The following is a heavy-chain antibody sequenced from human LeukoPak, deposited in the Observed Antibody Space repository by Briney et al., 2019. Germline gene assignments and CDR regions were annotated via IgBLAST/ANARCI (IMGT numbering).Heavy chain of an antibody. CDR2: IRYDGRNE. Sequence: GGSLRLSCAASGFTFSSYGMHWVRQPPGKGLEWVAFIRYDGRNEYYADSVNGRFIISRDNAKNTVYLQMNSLRAEDTAVYYCARSLGSSGYQDYWGQGTLVTVSS. CDR1: GFTFSSYG. CDR3: ARSLGSSGYQDY. D-gene: IGHD3-22*01. J-gene: IGHJ4*02. V-gene: IGHV3-30*02.